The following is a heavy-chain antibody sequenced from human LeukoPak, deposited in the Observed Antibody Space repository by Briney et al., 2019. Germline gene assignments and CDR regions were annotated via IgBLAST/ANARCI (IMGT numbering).Heavy chain of an antibody. CDR2: ISWNRGNI. Sequence: GGSLTLLCAACGFTFDDYAMQWVRHAPGKGGEWVSGISWNRGNIVYADSVKGRFTLSRDNAKTSLYLQMNSLRAEDTALYYCAKDKVAVAGSYWYFDLCGRGTLVTVSS. CDR1: GFTFDDYA. CDR3: AKDKVAVAGSYWYFDL. J-gene: IGHJ2*01. V-gene: IGHV3-9*01. D-gene: IGHD6-19*01.